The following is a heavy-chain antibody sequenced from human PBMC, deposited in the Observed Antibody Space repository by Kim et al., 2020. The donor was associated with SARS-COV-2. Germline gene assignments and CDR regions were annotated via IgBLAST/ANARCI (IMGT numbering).Heavy chain of an antibody. CDR3: TRQATIFGVVIDY. V-gene: IGHV4-39*01. CDR2: IYYSGST. J-gene: IGHJ4*02. Sequence: SETLSLTCTVSGGSISSSSYYWGWIRQPPGKGLECIGSIYYSGSTYYNPSLKSRVTISGDTTKNLFSLKLSSVTAADTALYCCTRQATIFGVVIDYWGQGTLVTVSS. CDR1: GGSISSSSYY. D-gene: IGHD3-3*01.